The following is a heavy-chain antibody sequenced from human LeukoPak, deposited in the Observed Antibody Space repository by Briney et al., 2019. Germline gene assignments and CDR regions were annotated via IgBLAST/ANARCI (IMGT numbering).Heavy chain of an antibody. V-gene: IGHV3-20*04. CDR3: ARDSSSWYYFDY. Sequence: GGSLRLSCAASGFTFDDYGMSWVRQAPGKGLEWVSGINWNGGSTGYADSVRGRFTISRDNAKNSLYLQMNSLRAEDTAVYYCARDSSSWYYFDYWGQGTLVTVSS. CDR1: GFTFDDYG. CDR2: INWNGGST. J-gene: IGHJ4*02. D-gene: IGHD6-13*01.